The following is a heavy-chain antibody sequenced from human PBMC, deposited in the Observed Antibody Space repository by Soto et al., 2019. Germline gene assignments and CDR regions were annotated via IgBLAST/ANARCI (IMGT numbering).Heavy chain of an antibody. Sequence: QVQLQESGPGLVKPSQTLSLTCTVSGGSISSGDYYWSWIRQPPGKGLEWIGCIYYSGSTYYNPSLKRRVTISADTSKNQFSLKLSSVTAADTAVYYCAREAVGYCSGGSCYSVYYFDYWGQGTLVTVSS. J-gene: IGHJ4*02. V-gene: IGHV4-30-4*01. CDR1: GGSISSGDYY. CDR2: IYYSGST. CDR3: AREAVGYCSGGSCYSVYYFDY. D-gene: IGHD2-15*01.